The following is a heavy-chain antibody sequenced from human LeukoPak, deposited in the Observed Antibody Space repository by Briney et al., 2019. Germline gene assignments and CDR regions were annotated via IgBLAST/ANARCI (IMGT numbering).Heavy chain of an antibody. CDR2: INHSGST. J-gene: IGHJ5*02. V-gene: IGHV4-34*01. D-gene: IGHD4-11*01. CDR3: AREGAVMTVTTWFDP. Sequence: SETLSLTCAVYGGSFSGYYWSWIRQPPGKGLEWIGEINHSGSTNYNPSLKSRVTISVDTSKNQFCLKLSSVTAADTAVYYCAREGAVMTVTTWFDPWGQGTLVTVSS. CDR1: GGSFSGYY.